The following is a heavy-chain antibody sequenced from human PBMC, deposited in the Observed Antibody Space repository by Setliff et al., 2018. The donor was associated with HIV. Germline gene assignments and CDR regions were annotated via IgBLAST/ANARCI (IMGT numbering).Heavy chain of an antibody. Sequence: GGSLRLSCAASGFTFDGYTMHWVRQAPRKGLEWVSLIRWDGGRTYYADSVKARFTISRDNTKNSLYLQMTSLTTEDTALYYCAKSFHGGWNPGDLMDYWGQGTLVTVSS. V-gene: IGHV3-43*01. J-gene: IGHJ4*02. D-gene: IGHD1-1*01. CDR3: AKSFHGGWNPGDLMDY. CDR1: GFTFDGYT. CDR2: IRWDGGRT.